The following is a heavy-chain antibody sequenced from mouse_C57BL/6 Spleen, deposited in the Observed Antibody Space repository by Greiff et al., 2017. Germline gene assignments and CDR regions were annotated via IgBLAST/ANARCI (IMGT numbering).Heavy chain of an antibody. D-gene: IGHD1-1*02. CDR2: IDPSDSET. Sequence: QVQLQQPGAELVRPGSSVKLSCKASGYTFTSYWMHWVKQRPIQGLEWIGNIDPSDSETHYNQKFKDKATLTVDKSSSTAYMQLSSLTSEDAAVYYCARGSWGFLYAMDYWGQGTSVTVSS. CDR1: GYTFTSYW. J-gene: IGHJ4*01. CDR3: ARGSWGFLYAMDY. V-gene: IGHV1-52*01.